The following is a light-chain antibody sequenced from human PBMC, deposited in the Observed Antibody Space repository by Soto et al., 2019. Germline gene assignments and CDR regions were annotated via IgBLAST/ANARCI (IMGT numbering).Light chain of an antibody. CDR1: QAIKNF. J-gene: IGKJ5*01. V-gene: IGKV1-33*01. CDR2: DAS. Sequence: DFQMTQSPSSLSASVGDRVTITCRATQAIKNFLNWYQQKPGRAPKLLISDASTLQRGVPSRLSGSGSGTHFTFVISSMQPEDVGPYYCQQSDNLPLTFGQGTRLDIK. CDR3: QQSDNLPLT.